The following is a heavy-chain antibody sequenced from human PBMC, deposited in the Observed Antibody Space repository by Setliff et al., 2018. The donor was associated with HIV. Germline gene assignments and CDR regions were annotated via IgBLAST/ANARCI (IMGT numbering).Heavy chain of an antibody. CDR3: ARGHDNKYYYFYYMDV. CDR1: GDSISSGSYF. V-gene: IGHV4-61*09. D-gene: IGHD3-9*01. Sequence: PSDTLSLTCTVSGDSISSGSYFWIWIRQPAGKGLEWIGHISTTGSTNYNPSLKSRVIMSVDTSRNQFSLKLSSVTAADTAVYYCARGHDNKYYYFYYMDVWGKGTTVTVSS. J-gene: IGHJ6*03. CDR2: ISTTGST.